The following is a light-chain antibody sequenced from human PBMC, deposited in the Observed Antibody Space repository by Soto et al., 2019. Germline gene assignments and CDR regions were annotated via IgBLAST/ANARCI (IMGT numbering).Light chain of an antibody. CDR1: QSISSW. CDR3: QQYNSSPWT. J-gene: IGKJ1*01. CDR2: KAS. V-gene: IGKV1-5*03. Sequence: SAATVSASVGDRVTITCRASQSISSWLSWYQQKPGKAPKLLIYKASSLESGVPSRFSGSGSGTEFTLTISSLQPDDFATYYCQQYNSSPWTFGQGTKVAI.